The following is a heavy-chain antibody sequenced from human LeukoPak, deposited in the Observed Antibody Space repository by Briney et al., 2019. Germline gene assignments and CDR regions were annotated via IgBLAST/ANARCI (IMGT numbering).Heavy chain of an antibody. CDR2: ISSSSSYI. J-gene: IGHJ5*02. V-gene: IGHV3-21*01. CDR3: ASGYQSARNWFDP. CDR1: GFTFSSYS. D-gene: IGHD5-18*01. Sequence: PGGSLRHSCAASGFTFSSYSMNWVRQAPGKGLEWVSSISSSSSYIYYADSVKGRFTISRDNAKNSLYLQMNSLRAEDTAVYYCASGYQSARNWFDPWGQGTLVTVSS.